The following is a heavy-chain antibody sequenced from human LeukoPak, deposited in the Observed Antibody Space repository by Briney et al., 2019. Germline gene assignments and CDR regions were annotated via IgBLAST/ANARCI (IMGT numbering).Heavy chain of an antibody. J-gene: IGHJ4*02. V-gene: IGHV3-53*01. CDR2: LYSDGNT. D-gene: IGHD1-14*01. CDR3: ARGVEPLAANTLAY. Sequence: GGSLRLSCAASGFTVITNDMTWVRQAPGQGLGWVSVLYSDGNTKYADSVQGRFTISRDNSKNTLYLEMNSLSPDDTAAYYCARGVEPLAANTLAYWGQGTLVTVSS. CDR1: GFTVITND.